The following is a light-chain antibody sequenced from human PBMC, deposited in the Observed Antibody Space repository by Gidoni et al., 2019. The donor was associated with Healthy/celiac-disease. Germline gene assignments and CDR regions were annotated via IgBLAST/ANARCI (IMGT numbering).Light chain of an antibody. V-gene: IGKV3-15*01. J-gene: IGKJ1*01. Sequence: EIVMTQSPATLSVSPGERATLSCRASQSVSSNLAWYQQKPGQAPRLLIYGESTRAPGIPARFSGSGSGTEFTLTISSLQSEDFAVYYCQQYNNWPRTFGQGTKVEIK. CDR2: GES. CDR3: QQYNNWPRT. CDR1: QSVSSN.